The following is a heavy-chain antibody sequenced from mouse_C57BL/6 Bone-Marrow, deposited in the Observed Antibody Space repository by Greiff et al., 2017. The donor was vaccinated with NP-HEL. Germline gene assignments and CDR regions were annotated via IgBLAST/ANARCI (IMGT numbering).Heavy chain of an antibody. CDR3: ARDQDGYYAYYYAMDY. D-gene: IGHD2-3*01. CDR2: ISDGGSYT. J-gene: IGHJ4*01. V-gene: IGHV5-4*01. CDR1: GFTFSSYA. Sequence: EVMLVESGGGLVKPGGSLKLSCAASGFTFSSYAMSWVRQTPEKRLEWVATISDGGSYTYYPDNVKGRFTISRDNAKNNLYLQMSHLKSEDTAMYYGARDQDGYYAYYYAMDYWGQGTSVTVSS.